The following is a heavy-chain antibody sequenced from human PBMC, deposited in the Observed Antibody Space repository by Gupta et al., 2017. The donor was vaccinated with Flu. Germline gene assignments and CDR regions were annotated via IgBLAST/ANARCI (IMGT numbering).Heavy chain of an antibody. CDR2: IFNDSAT. CDR3: ARTTERHWYFDL. CDR1: GFSIANNY. Sequence: EAHLVESGGGLVQPGGSLRLSCAASGFSIANNYVSWVRQAPGKGLECVSLIFNDSATFYQESAKGRFTIGRHTLNNTLFLQMNRLRPEDTAVYYCARTTERHWYFDLWGRSTLVSVSS. V-gene: IGHV3-53*04. J-gene: IGHJ2*01. D-gene: IGHD4-11*01.